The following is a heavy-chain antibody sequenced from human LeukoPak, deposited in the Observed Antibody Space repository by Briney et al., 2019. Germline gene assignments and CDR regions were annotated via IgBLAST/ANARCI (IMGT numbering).Heavy chain of an antibody. CDR3: ASSLIAVAGRGPWFDP. D-gene: IGHD6-19*01. V-gene: IGHV4-59*01. J-gene: IGHJ5*02. CDR2: IYYSGST. CDR1: GGSISSYY. Sequence: SETPSLTCTVSGGSISSYYWSWIRQPPGKGLEWIGFIYYSGSTNYNPSLKSRVTISIDTSKNQFSLKLTSVTAADTAVYYCASSLIAVAGRGPWFDPWGQGTLVTVSS.